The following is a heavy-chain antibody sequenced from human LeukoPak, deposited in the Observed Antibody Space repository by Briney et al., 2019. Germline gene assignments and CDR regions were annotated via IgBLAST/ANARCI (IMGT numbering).Heavy chain of an antibody. CDR1: GFTFINYA. V-gene: IGHV3-23*01. CDR3: AKSAYYYGSGSYPNWFDP. CDR2: ISGSGDTT. J-gene: IGHJ5*02. D-gene: IGHD3-10*01. Sequence: GGSLRLSCAASGFTFINYAMSWVRQAPGKGLEWVSGISGSGDTTYYADSVEGRFTISRDNSKNTLYPQMNSLRAEDTAVYYCAKSAYYYGSGSYPNWFDPWGQGTLVTVSS.